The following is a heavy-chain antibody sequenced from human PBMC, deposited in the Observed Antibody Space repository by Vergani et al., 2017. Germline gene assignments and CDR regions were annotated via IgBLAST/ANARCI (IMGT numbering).Heavy chain of an antibody. V-gene: IGHV4-4*03. CDR3: ATIGYRRWGYYFDY. Sequence: QVQLQESGPGLVKPPGTLSLTCAVSGYSISSNNCWTWVRQPPGKGLEWIGEICHTEDTKYSPSLKRRVTVSVDESRNLFSLRLNSVTAADTAVYYCATIGYRRWGYYFDYWGQGILVTVSS. D-gene: IGHD2-2*02. CDR2: ICHTEDT. CDR1: GYSISSNNC. J-gene: IGHJ4*02.